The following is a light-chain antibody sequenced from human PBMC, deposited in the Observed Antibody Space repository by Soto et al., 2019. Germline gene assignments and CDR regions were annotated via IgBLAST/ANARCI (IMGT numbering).Light chain of an antibody. J-gene: IGKJ1*01. Sequence: EIVMTQSPATLSASPGERATLSCRASQSVSSSLAWYQQKPGQAPTLLVYAASTRATGGPARFSGSGSGTEFTLTISSLQSEDFAVYYCQQYNNWPHTFGQGTKVEIK. V-gene: IGKV3-15*01. CDR3: QQYNNWPHT. CDR1: QSVSSS. CDR2: AAS.